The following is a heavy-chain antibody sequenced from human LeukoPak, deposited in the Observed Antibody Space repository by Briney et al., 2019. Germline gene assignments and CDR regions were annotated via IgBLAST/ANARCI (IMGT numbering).Heavy chain of an antibody. D-gene: IGHD3-3*01. CDR1: GFTFSSYA. CDR3: AREYDFWSGYYTHFDY. Sequence: GGSLRLSCAACGFTFSSYAMSWVRQAPGKGLEWVSAISGSGGSTYYADSVKGRFTISRDNSKNTLYLQMNSLRAEDTAVYYCAREYDFWSGYYTHFDYWGQGTLVTVSS. CDR2: ISGSGGST. J-gene: IGHJ4*02. V-gene: IGHV3-23*01.